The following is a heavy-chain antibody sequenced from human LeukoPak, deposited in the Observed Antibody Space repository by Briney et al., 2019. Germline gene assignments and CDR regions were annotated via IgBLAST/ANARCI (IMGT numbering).Heavy chain of an antibody. CDR2: IYTSGST. Sequence: SETLSLTCTVSGGSISSYYWSWIRQPAGKGLEWIGRIYTSGSTNYNPSLKSRVTISVDTSKNQFSLKLNSVTAADTAVYYCARTPNRGGFDYWGQGTLVTVSS. V-gene: IGHV4-4*07. CDR3: ARTPNRGGFDY. D-gene: IGHD3-10*01. J-gene: IGHJ4*02. CDR1: GGSISSYY.